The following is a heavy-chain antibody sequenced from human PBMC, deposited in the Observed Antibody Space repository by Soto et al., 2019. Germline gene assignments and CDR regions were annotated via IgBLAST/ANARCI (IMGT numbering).Heavy chain of an antibody. CDR1: GGTFSSYT. CDR2: IIPILGIA. D-gene: IGHD3-22*01. CDR3: ATTKMGSGYANWFDP. V-gene: IGHV1-69*02. J-gene: IGHJ5*02. Sequence: QVQLVQSGAEVKKPGSSVKVSCKASGGTFSSYTISWVRQAPGQGLEWMGRIIPILGIANYAQKFEGRVTSTADKARSTAYMELSSLRSEDRAVYYCATTKMGSGYANWFDPWGQGTLVTVSS.